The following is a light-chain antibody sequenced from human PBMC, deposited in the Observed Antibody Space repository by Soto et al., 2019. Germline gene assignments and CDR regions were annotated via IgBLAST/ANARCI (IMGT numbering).Light chain of an antibody. J-gene: IGLJ1*01. CDR1: SSDVGGYNY. Sequence: QSVLTQPASVSGSPGQSITISCTGTSSDVGGYNYVSWYQQHPGKAPKLMIYDVSNRPSGVPDRFSGSKFGNTASLTISGLQAEDEADYYCCSYAGAFTYVFGSGTKVTVL. CDR3: CSYAGAFTYV. CDR2: DVS. V-gene: IGLV2-11*01.